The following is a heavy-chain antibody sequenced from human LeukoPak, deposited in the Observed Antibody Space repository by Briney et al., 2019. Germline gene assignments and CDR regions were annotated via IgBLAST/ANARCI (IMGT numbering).Heavy chain of an antibody. CDR1: GFTFSRYS. J-gene: IGHJ4*02. CDR3: AKWRGTSMLYF. V-gene: IGHV3-71*01. Sequence: GGSLRLSCAASGFTFSRYSMNWVRQIPGKGLECVGSIGRIIEYAASVRGRFTVSRDDSRSIAYLQMDSLKFEDTGVYYCAKWRGTSMLYFWGQGTLVTVSS. CDR2: IGRII. D-gene: IGHD2/OR15-2a*01.